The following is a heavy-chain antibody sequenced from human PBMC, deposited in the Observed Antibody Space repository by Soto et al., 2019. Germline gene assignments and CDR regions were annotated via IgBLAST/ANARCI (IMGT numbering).Heavy chain of an antibody. CDR1: GGSISSGGSY. V-gene: IGHV4-31*03. Sequence: PSETLSLTCTVSGGSISSGGSYWSWIRQHPGKGLEWIGYIYYSGSTYCNPSPKRRVTISVDTSKNQSALKLTSVTAADKALYYCARRYGWLYFDYWGQGSLVTVSS. CDR2: IYYSGST. J-gene: IGHJ4*02. D-gene: IGHD3-10*01. CDR3: ARRYGWLYFDY.